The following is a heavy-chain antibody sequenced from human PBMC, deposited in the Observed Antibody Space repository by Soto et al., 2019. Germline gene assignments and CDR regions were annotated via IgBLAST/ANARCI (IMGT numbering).Heavy chain of an antibody. V-gene: IGHV4-31*03. CDR3: ARALGSSPLSY. CDR2: IFYRGIT. D-gene: IGHD6-6*01. CDR1: GDSVTRNDCY. J-gene: IGHJ4*02. Sequence: SETLSLTCTVSGDSVTRNDCYWSWIRQSPGKGLEWIGYIFYRGITLYNPSLKSRVTMSVDTSKNQFSLQLTSVTAADTAVYYCARALGSSPLSYWGQGTLVTGSS.